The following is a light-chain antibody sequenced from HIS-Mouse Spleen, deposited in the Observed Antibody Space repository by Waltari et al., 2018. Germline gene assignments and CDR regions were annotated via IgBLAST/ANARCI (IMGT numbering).Light chain of an antibody. CDR3: AAWDDSLNGVV. CDR2: SNN. Sequence: QSVLTQPPSASGNPGQRVTIPCSGSSSNIGSNTVNWYQQPPGTAPKLLIYSNNQRPSGVPDRFSGSKSGTSASLAISGLQSEDEADYYCAAWDDSLNGVVFGGGTKLTVL. J-gene: IGLJ2*01. CDR1: SSNIGSNT. V-gene: IGLV1-44*01.